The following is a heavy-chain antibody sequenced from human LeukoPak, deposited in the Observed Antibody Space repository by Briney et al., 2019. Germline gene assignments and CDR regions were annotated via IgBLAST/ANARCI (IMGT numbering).Heavy chain of an antibody. CDR2: ISSSSSTI. CDR3: ARDSSGWYYFDY. CDR1: GFTFSSYN. J-gene: IGHJ4*02. D-gene: IGHD6-19*01. Sequence: QPGGSLRLSCAASGFTFSSYNMNWVHQAPGKGLEWVSYISSSSSTIYYADSVKGRFTISRDNSKNTLYLQMNSLRAEDTAVYYCARDSSGWYYFDYWGQGTLVTVSS. V-gene: IGHV3-48*01.